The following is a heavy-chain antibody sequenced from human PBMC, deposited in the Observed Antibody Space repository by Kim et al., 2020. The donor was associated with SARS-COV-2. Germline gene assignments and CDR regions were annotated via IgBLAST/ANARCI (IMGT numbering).Heavy chain of an antibody. J-gene: IGHJ4*02. V-gene: IGHV3-53*01. CDR2: IYIGGPT. CDR3: AREYRIAAVVSLDY. CDR1: GFTVSSNY. Sequence: GGSLRLSCAASGFTVSSNYMSWVRQAPGKGLEWVSSIYIGGPTFYADSVKGRFTISRDTSRNTLFLQMNSLRAEDTAVYYCAREYRIAAVVSLDYWGQGTLVTVSS. D-gene: IGHD6-13*01.